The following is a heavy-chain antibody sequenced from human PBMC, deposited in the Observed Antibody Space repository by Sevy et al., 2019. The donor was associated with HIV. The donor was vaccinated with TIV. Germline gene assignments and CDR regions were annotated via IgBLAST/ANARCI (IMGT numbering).Heavy chain of an antibody. J-gene: IGHJ5*02. D-gene: IGHD6-13*01. CDR3: AKDRRIAAAGTSVGWFDP. Sequence: GESLKISCAASGFTFSSYGMHWVRQAPGKGLEWVAVILYDGSNKYYADSVKGRFTISRDNSKNTLYLQMNSLRAEDTAVYYCAKDRRIAAAGTSVGWFDPWGQGTLVTVSS. CDR1: GFTFSSYG. V-gene: IGHV3-30*18. CDR2: ILYDGSNK.